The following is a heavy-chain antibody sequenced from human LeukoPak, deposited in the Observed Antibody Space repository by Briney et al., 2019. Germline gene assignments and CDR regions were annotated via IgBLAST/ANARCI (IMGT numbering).Heavy chain of an antibody. Sequence: GESLKISCKASGCSFTSYWIGWVRQLPGKGLEWMGIIYPGDSDTRYSPSFQGQVTISADKSISTAYLQWSSLKASDTAMYYCARRAYYDSSGYQIEYYFDYWGQGTLVTVSS. D-gene: IGHD3-22*01. CDR1: GCSFTSYW. J-gene: IGHJ4*02. CDR3: ARRAYYDSSGYQIEYYFDY. CDR2: IYPGDSDT. V-gene: IGHV5-51*01.